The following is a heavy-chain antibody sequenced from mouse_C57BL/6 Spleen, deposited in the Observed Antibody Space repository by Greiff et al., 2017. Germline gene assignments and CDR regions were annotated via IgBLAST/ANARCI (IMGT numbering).Heavy chain of an antibody. Sequence: VHVKQSGPELVKPGASVKISCKASGYSFTDYNMNWVKQSNGKSLEWIGVINPNYGTTSYNQKFKGKATLTVDQSSSTAYMQLNSLTSEDSAVYYCARMGLGQGNAMDYWGQGTSVTVSS. J-gene: IGHJ4*01. V-gene: IGHV1-39*01. CDR1: GYSFTDYN. CDR2: INPNYGTT. CDR3: ARMGLGQGNAMDY. D-gene: IGHD4-1*01.